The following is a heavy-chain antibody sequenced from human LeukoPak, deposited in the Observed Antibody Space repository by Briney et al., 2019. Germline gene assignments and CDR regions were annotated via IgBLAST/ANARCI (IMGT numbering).Heavy chain of an antibody. CDR3: AKDLLYGDYPSSGMDV. V-gene: IGHV3-30*18. D-gene: IGHD4-17*01. Sequence: GRSLRLSCAASGFTFSSYGMHWVRQAPGKGLEWVAVISYDGSNKYYADSVKGRFTISRDNPKNTLYLQMNSLRAEDTAVYYCAKDLLYGDYPSSGMDVWGQGTTVTVSS. J-gene: IGHJ6*02. CDR1: GFTFSSYG. CDR2: ISYDGSNK.